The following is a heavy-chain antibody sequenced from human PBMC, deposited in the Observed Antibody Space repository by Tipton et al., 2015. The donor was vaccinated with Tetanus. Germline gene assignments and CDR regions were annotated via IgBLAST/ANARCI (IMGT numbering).Heavy chain of an antibody. Sequence: TLSLTCSLSGGSISNSEYYWAWIRQPPGKGLEWIGSVFDSGTSYYNPSLKSRVTISVDTSKNHFFLQLSSVTAADTAVYYCARGRLTYYYGSGSRGWFEFWGQGTPVIVSS. CDR1: GGSISNSEYY. D-gene: IGHD3-10*01. J-gene: IGHJ5*01. V-gene: IGHV4-39*02. CDR2: VFDSGTS. CDR3: ARGRLTYYYGSGSRGWFEF.